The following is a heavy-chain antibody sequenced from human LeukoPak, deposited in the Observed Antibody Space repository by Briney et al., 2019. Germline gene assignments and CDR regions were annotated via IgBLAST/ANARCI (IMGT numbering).Heavy chain of an antibody. CDR2: MKQDGSEK. CDR3: ARDLTGEGVGAFDI. Sequence: KPGGSLRLSCAASGFTFSRYWMTWVRQAPGKGLEWVAHMKQDGSEKYYVDSVKGRFTISRDYDKTSLYLQMSSLRAEDTAVYYCARDLTGEGVGAFDIWGQGTMVTVSS. V-gene: IGHV3-7*01. J-gene: IGHJ3*02. D-gene: IGHD7-27*01. CDR1: GFTFSRYW.